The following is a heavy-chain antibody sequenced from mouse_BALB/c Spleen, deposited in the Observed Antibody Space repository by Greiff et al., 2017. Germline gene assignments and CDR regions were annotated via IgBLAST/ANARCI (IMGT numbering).Heavy chain of an antibody. CDR3: TRFYYDYDEAMDY. CDR1: GYTFTSYY. Sequence: VQLVESGAELVKPGASVKLSCKASGYTFTSYYMYWVKQRPGQGLEWIGEINPSNGGTNFNEKFKSKATLTVDKSSSTAYMQLSSLTSEDSAVYYCTRFYYDYDEAMDYWGQGTSVTVSS. CDR2: INPSNGGT. J-gene: IGHJ4*01. D-gene: IGHD2-4*01. V-gene: IGHV1S81*02.